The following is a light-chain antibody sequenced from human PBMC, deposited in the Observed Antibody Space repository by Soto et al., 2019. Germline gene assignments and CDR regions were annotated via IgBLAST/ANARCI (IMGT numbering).Light chain of an antibody. CDR1: QYISSW. V-gene: IGKV1-5*01. Sequence: DIQMTQSPSSLSASIGDRVTITCRASQYISSWLAWYQHKPGKAPKLLMFDTFSLESGVPSRFSGSPSGTEFTLTISSLQPDDYATYYCQQYNSYSPLTFGGGTKVEIK. CDR3: QQYNSYSPLT. CDR2: DTF. J-gene: IGKJ4*01.